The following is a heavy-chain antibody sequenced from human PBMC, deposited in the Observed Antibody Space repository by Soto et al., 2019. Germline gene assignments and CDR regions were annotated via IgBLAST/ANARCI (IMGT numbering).Heavy chain of an antibody. CDR1: GYTFTSYA. CDR2: INACNGNT. V-gene: IGHV1-3*01. CDR3: ARDFPIDY. Sequence: QVQLVQSGAEVKKPGASVKVSCKASGYTFTSYAMHWVRQAPGQRLEWMGWINACNGNTKYSQKFQGRVTITRDTSASTAYMELSSLCSEDTAVYYCARDFPIDYWGQGTLVTVSS. J-gene: IGHJ4*02.